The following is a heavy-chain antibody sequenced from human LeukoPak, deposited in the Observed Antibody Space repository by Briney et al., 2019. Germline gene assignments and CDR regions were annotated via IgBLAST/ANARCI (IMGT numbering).Heavy chain of an antibody. D-gene: IGHD6-13*01. CDR1: GFTFSSYG. J-gene: IGHJ6*02. V-gene: IGHV3-33*01. CDR2: IWYDGSNK. CDR3: ATPTIIAAANV. Sequence: GGSLRLSCAASGFTFSSYGMHWVRQAPGKGLEWVAVIWYDGSNKYYADSVKGRFTISRDNSKNTLYLQMNSLRAEDTAVYYCATPTIIAAANVWGQGTTVTVSS.